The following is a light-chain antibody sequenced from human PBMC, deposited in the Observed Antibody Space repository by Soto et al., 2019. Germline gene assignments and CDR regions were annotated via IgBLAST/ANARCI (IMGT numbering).Light chain of an antibody. V-gene: IGKV3-15*01. CDR1: QSVRDN. CDR3: QQSSNWPYT. CDR2: GAS. J-gene: IGKJ2*01. Sequence: EIVMTQSQATLSVSPGERATLSCRASQSVRDNLAWSQQKPGQAPRLLIYGASTRATGIPARFSGSGSGTEFTLTISSMQSEDFALYYWQQSSNWPYTVGQGPKL.